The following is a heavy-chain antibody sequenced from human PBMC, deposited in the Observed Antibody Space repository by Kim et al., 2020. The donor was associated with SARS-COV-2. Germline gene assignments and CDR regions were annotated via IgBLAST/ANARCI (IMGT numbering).Heavy chain of an antibody. J-gene: IGHJ4*02. V-gene: IGHV1-2*02. Sequence: ASVKVSCKASGYTFIGYYMHWVRQAPGQGLEWLGWINPNSGGSYARKFKGRVTMTRDTSISTAYMDLSRLTSDDTAVYYCARGGNIDGLAEVPDYWGQGTLVTVSS. CDR3: ARGGNIDGLAEVPDY. CDR1: GYTFIGYY. D-gene: IGHD1-1*01. CDR2: INPNSGGS.